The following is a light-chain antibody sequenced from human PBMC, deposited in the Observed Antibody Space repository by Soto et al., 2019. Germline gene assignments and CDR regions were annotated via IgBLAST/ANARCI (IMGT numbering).Light chain of an antibody. Sequence: EIVLTQSPATLSLSPGERATLSCRASQSVSYYLAWYQQKPGQAPRLLIYDASNRATGIPARFSGSGSGTDFTLTISTLEPEDFAVYYCQQHINRLSFGGGTKVDIK. V-gene: IGKV3-11*01. CDR2: DAS. CDR1: QSVSYY. J-gene: IGKJ4*01. CDR3: QQHINRLS.